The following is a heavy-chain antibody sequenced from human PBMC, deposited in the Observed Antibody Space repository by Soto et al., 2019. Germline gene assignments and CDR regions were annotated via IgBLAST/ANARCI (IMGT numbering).Heavy chain of an antibody. V-gene: IGHV1-69*13. CDR3: ARSYSGYDSTRSYYYYGMDV. J-gene: IGHJ6*02. Sequence: SVKVSCKASGGTFSSYAISWVRQAPGQGLEWMGGIIPIFGTANYAQKFQGRVTITADESTSTAYMELSSLRSEGTAVYYCARSYSGYDSTRSYYYYGMDVWGQGTTVTVAS. CDR1: GGTFSSYA. D-gene: IGHD5-12*01. CDR2: IIPIFGTA.